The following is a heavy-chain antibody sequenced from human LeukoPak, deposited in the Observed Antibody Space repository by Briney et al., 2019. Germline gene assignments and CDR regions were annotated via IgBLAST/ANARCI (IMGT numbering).Heavy chain of an antibody. D-gene: IGHD3-10*01. V-gene: IGHV4-4*07. CDR1: GGSISSYY. CDR3: ARDSGTTGEVKFDP. CDR2: IYTSGTI. Sequence: SETLSLTCTVSGGSISSYYWSWIRQPAGTALEWIGRIYTSGTITYNPSLKSRVTMSVDASKNQFSLKLSSVTAADTAVYYCARDSGTTGEVKFDPWGQGTLVTVSS. J-gene: IGHJ5*02.